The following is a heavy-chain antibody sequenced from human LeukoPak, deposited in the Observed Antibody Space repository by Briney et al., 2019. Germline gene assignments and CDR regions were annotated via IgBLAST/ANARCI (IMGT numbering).Heavy chain of an antibody. D-gene: IGHD3-16*01. CDR1: GYTFTSYG. J-gene: IGHJ3*02. Sequence: GASVKVSCKASGYTFTSYGISWVRQAPGQGLEWMGWISAYNGNTNYAQKLQGRVTMTTDTSTSTAYMELRSLRSDDTAVYYCARSFGGSNAMGSDAFDIWGQGTMVTVSS. CDR2: ISAYNGNT. V-gene: IGHV1-18*01. CDR3: ARSFGGSNAMGSDAFDI.